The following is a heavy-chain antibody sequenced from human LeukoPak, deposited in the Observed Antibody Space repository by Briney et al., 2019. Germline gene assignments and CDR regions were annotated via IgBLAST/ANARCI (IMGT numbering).Heavy chain of an antibody. CDR2: INHSGST. J-gene: IGHJ4*02. V-gene: IGHV4-34*01. D-gene: IGHD3-22*01. Sequence: SETLSPTCAVYGGSFSGYYWSWIRQPPGKGLEWIGEINHSGSTNYNPSLKSRVTISVDTSKNQFSLKLSSVTAADTAVYYCARGYYYDSSGYYYFDYWGQGTLVTVSS. CDR1: GGSFSGYY. CDR3: ARGYYYDSSGYYYFDY.